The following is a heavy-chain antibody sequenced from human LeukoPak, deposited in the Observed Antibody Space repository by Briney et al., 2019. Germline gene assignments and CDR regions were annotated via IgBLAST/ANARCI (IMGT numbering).Heavy chain of an antibody. CDR1: GYSFTFYW. Sequence: GESLKISCKGSGYSFTFYWIAWVRQMPGKGLEWMGIIYPGDSKTTYSPSFQGQVSISVDKSISTAYLQWGGLKASDTAIYYCARQDGEGTYYFDYWGQGTLVTVSS. CDR2: IYPGDSKT. CDR3: ARQDGEGTYYFDY. V-gene: IGHV5-51*01. J-gene: IGHJ4*02. D-gene: IGHD3-10*01.